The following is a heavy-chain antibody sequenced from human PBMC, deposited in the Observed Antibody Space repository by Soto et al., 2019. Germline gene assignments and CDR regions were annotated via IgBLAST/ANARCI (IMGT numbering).Heavy chain of an antibody. CDR3: ATNRIIAAAGGYYYYGMDV. D-gene: IGHD6-13*01. V-gene: IGHV1-18*01. J-gene: IGHJ6*02. Sequence: QVQLVQSGAEVKKPGASVKVSCKASGYTFTSYGISWVRQAPGQGLEWMGWISAYNDNTNYAQKLQGRVTMTTDTFTSTAYRELRSLRSDDTAVYYCATNRIIAAAGGYYYYGMDVWGQGTTVTVSS. CDR2: ISAYNDNT. CDR1: GYTFTSYG.